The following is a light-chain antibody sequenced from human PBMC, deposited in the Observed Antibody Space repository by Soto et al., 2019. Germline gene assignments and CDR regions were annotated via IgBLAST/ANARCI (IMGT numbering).Light chain of an antibody. CDR3: QQYARSPMT. V-gene: IGKV3-20*01. CDR2: GAS. Sequence: EIVLTQSPGTLSLSPGERATLSCRASQTVGSGYLAWYQQKPGQAPRLLIYGASSRATGIPDRFSGSGSGTDFTLTIGRLEPEDFAVYYCQQYARSPMTFGQGTKVDIK. CDR1: QTVGSGY. J-gene: IGKJ1*01.